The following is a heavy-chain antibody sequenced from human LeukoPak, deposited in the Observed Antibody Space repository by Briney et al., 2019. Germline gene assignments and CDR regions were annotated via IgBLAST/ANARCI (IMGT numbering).Heavy chain of an antibody. CDR1: GFTFSSYG. CDR3: AKALVGATYNWFDP. J-gene: IGHJ5*02. CDR2: IGGSGGST. Sequence: PGGSVSLSCAASGFTFSSYGMSWVRQARGKGLEGVSAIGGSGGSTYYADSAEGRFTISRDNAKNTMYLQMNSLRAEDTAVYYCAKALVGATYNWFDPWGQGTLVTVSS. D-gene: IGHD1-26*01. V-gene: IGHV3-23*01.